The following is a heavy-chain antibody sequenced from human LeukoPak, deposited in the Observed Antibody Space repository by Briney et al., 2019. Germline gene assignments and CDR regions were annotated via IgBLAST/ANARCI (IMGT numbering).Heavy chain of an antibody. CDR2: IKQDGSEK. V-gene: IGHV3-7*01. D-gene: IGHD6-19*01. CDR1: GFTFSSDG. J-gene: IGHJ4*02. CDR3: ARGAGWYGYYFDY. Sequence: PGGSLRLSCAASGFTFSSDGMHWVRQAPGKGLEWVANIKQDGSEKYYVDSVKGRFTISRDNAKNSLYLQMNSLRAEDTAVYYCARGAGWYGYYFDYWGQGTLVTVSS.